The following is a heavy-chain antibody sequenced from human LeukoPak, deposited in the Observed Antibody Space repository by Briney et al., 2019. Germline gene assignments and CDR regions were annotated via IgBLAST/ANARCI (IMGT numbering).Heavy chain of an antibody. J-gene: IGHJ4*02. V-gene: IGHV3-9*01. CDR3: AKAPFGVVITLFDY. Sequence: PGGSLRLSCAASGFTFDDYAMHWVRQAPGKGLEWVSGISWNSNTIGYADSVKGRFTISRDNAKHSLYLQMNSLRAEDTALYYCAKAPFGVVITLFDYWGQGTLVTVSS. CDR2: ISWNSNTI. CDR1: GFTFDDYA. D-gene: IGHD3-3*01.